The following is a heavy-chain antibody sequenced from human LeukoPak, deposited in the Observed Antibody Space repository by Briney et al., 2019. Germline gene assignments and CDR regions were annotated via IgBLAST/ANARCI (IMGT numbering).Heavy chain of an antibody. Sequence: SVKVSCKASGGTFSSYAISWVRQAPGQGLEWMGGIIPIFGTANYAQKFQGRVPITADESTSTAYMELSSLRSEDTAVYYCARAYDILTGYYYWGQETLVTVSS. V-gene: IGHV1-69*13. CDR3: ARAYDILTGYYY. D-gene: IGHD3-9*01. CDR1: GGTFSSYA. J-gene: IGHJ4*02. CDR2: IIPIFGTA.